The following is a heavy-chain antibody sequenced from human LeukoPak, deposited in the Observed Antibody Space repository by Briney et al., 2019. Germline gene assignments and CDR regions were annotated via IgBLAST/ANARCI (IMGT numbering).Heavy chain of an antibody. V-gene: IGHV4-39*01. CDR2: IYYSGNT. D-gene: IGHD5-18*01. CDR1: GGSISSSSYY. Sequence: SETLSLTCTVSGGSISSSSYYWGWPRQPPGKGLEWIGSIYYSGNTYYNPSLKSRVTISGDTSKNHFSLKLSSVTAADPVVYYCACIYSYGYYCDYWGQGTLVTVSS. J-gene: IGHJ4*02. CDR3: ACIYSYGYYCDY.